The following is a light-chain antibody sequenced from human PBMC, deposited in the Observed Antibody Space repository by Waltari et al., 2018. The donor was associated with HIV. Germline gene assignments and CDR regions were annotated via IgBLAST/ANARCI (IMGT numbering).Light chain of an antibody. CDR1: QSLAFRDGKSY. CDR2: QVS. CDR3: MQATSWPHT. V-gene: IGKV2-30*01. Sequence: TQSPLSISVTLGQPAAISCKSNQSLAFRDGKSYLFWYHQRPGHPPRRLLYQVSHRDSGVPGRITGSGSDTDFTLRISRVEAEDAGFYFCMQATSWPHTFGQRTELQI. J-gene: IGKJ2*01.